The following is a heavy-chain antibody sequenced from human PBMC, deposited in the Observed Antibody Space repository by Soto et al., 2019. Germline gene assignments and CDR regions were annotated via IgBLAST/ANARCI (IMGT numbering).Heavy chain of an antibody. CDR2: ISGSGGST. CDR3: AKRRAGSGSYYNRRDYYYYGMDV. V-gene: IGHV3-23*01. Sequence: GGSLRLSCAASGFTFSSYAMSWVRQAPGKGLEWVSAISGSGGSTYYADSVKGRFTISRDNSKNTLYLQMNSLRAEDTAVYDCAKRRAGSGSYYNRRDYYYYGMDVWGQGTTVTVSS. D-gene: IGHD3-10*01. J-gene: IGHJ6*02. CDR1: GFTFSSYA.